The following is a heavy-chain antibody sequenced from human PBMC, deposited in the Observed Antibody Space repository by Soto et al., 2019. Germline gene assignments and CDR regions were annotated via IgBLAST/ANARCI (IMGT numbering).Heavy chain of an antibody. Sequence: QVQLVESGGGVVQPGRSLGLSCAASGFTFTDYAMHWVRQAPGKGLEWVAFISYDGSNKYFADSVKGRFTISRDNSKNTLYLHMNSLRAEDTAVYCCAREPPPTITGLLDYWGQGTLVTVSS. V-gene: IGHV3-30-3*01. J-gene: IGHJ4*02. CDR1: GFTFTDYA. CDR2: ISYDGSNK. CDR3: AREPPPTITGLLDY. D-gene: IGHD5-12*01.